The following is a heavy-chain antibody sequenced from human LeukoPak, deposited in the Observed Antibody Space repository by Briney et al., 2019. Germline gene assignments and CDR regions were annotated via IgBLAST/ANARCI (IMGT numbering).Heavy chain of an antibody. D-gene: IGHD3-10*01. Sequence: SSETLSLTCTVSGYSISSGYDWGWIRQPPGKGLEWIGSMYHSGSTNYNPSLKSRVTISVDTSKNQFSLKLSSVTAADTAVYYCARVNGGSGSYYNFPYYYYMDVWGKGTTVTVSS. V-gene: IGHV4-38-2*02. CDR2: MYHSGST. CDR3: ARVNGGSGSYYNFPYYYYMDV. J-gene: IGHJ6*03. CDR1: GYSISSGYD.